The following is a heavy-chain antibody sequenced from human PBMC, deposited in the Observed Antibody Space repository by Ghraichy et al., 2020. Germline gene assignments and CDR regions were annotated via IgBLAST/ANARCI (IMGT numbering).Heavy chain of an antibody. D-gene: IGHD6-13*01. CDR3: ARGDVVSAAGRGAFDF. V-gene: IGHV4-34*01. CDR1: GGSFSGYY. Sequence: ESLNISCAVYGGSFSGYYWSWIRQPPGKGLEWIGEINHSGGTRSTNYNPSLKSRASISADTSKNQFSLKLSSVTAADTAVFYCARGDVVSAAGRGAFDFWGQGTLVTVSS. CDR2: INHSGGTRST. J-gene: IGHJ4*02.